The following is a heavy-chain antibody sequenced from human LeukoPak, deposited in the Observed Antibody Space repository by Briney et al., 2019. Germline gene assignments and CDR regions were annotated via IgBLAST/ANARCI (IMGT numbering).Heavy chain of an antibody. CDR2: ISSSSRTT. CDR1: AFSFSAYS. CDR3: ARGLGRPDP. V-gene: IGHV3-48*04. D-gene: IGHD3-10*01. Sequence: QPGGSLRLSCAASAFSFSAYSMNWVRQAPGKGLEWVSYISSSSRTTYYADSVKGRFTISRDNAKNTLYLQMNSLRAEDTAVYYCARGLGRPDPWGQGTLVTVSS. J-gene: IGHJ5*02.